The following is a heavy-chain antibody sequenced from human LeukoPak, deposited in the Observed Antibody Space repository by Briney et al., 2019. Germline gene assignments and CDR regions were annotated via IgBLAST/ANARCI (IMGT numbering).Heavy chain of an antibody. D-gene: IGHD3-22*01. CDR1: GFTFSSYE. CDR3: AKVDYYDSSGYYDDAFDI. Sequence: GGSLRLSCAASGFTFSSYEMNWVRQAPGKGLEWVSYISSSGSTIYYADSVKGRFTISRDNAKNSLYLQMNSLRAEDTAVYYCAKVDYYDSSGYYDDAFDIWGQGTMVTVSS. CDR2: ISSSGSTI. V-gene: IGHV3-48*03. J-gene: IGHJ3*02.